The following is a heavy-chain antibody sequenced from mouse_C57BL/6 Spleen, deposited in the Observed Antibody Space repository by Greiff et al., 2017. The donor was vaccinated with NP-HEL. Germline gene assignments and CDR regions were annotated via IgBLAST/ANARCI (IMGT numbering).Heavy chain of an antibody. V-gene: IGHV3-6*01. CDR2: ISYDGSN. Sequence: EVQLQESGPGLVKPSQSLSLTCSVTGYSITSGYYWNWIRQFPGNKLEWMGYISYDGSNNYNPSLKNRISITRDTSKNQFYLKLKSVTTEDTATYYCARGEMGREGFAYWGQGTLVTVSA. D-gene: IGHD4-1*01. J-gene: IGHJ3*01. CDR1: GYSITSGYY. CDR3: ARGEMGREGFAY.